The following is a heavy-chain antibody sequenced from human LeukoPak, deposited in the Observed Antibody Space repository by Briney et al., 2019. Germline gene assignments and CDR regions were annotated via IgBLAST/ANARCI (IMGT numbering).Heavy chain of an antibody. CDR3: ARDSLSSNYKMGFDY. J-gene: IGHJ4*02. V-gene: IGHV3-30-3*01. Sequence: GSLRLSCAASGFTFSSFPVHWVRQAPGKGLEWVAAISYGGSTKYYADSVKGRFTISRDNSKNTLYLQMNSLRAEDTAVYYCARDSLSSNYKMGFDYWGQGTLVTVSS. D-gene: IGHD3-10*01. CDR2: ISYGGSTK. CDR1: GFTFSSFP.